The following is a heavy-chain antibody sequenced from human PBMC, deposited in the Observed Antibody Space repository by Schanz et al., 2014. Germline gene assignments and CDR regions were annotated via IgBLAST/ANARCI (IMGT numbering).Heavy chain of an antibody. CDR3: AREQIMAAAGLVDY. Sequence: VQLVESGGGLVQPGGSLRLSCAASGFTFSDHYMDWVRRSPGKGLEWVAYITGTTTYTGYADSVKGRFTIARDNAKNSPYLQMNSLRAEDTAVYYCAREQIMAAAGLVDYWGHGTLVTVSS. V-gene: IGHV3-11*05. CDR2: ITGTTTYT. CDR1: GFTFSDHY. J-gene: IGHJ4*01. D-gene: IGHD6-13*01.